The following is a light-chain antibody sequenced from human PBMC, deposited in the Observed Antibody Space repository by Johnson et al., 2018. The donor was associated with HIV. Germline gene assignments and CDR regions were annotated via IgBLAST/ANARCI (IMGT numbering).Light chain of an antibody. CDR2: ENH. V-gene: IGLV1-51*02. J-gene: IGLJ1*01. CDR3: GTWDSSLSVYV. CDR1: SSNIEHNY. Sequence: QLVLTQPPSVSAAPGQKVTISCSGSSSNIEHNYISWYQQLPGTAPKLLIYENHKRPSGIPDRFSGSKSGTSATLGITGLQTGDEADYYCGTWDSSLSVYVFGTGTKVSVL.